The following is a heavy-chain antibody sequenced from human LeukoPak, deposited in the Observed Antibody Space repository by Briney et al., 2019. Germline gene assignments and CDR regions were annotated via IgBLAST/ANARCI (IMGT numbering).Heavy chain of an antibody. CDR1: GYTFTGYY. J-gene: IGHJ4*02. D-gene: IGHD6-19*01. CDR2: INPNSGGT. V-gene: IGHV1-2*02. CDR3: ARVPTRQWPLQC. Sequence: ASVKVSCKASGYTFTGYYMHWVRQAPGQGLEWMGWINPNSGGTNYAQKFQGRVTMTRDTSISTAYMELSRLRSDDTAVYYCARVPTRQWPLQCWGQGTLVTASS.